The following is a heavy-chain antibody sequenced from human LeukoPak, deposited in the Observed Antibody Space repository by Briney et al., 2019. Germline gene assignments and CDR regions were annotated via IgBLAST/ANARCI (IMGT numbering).Heavy chain of an antibody. Sequence: SETLSLTCAVYGGSFSGYYWSWIRQPPGKGLEWIGEINHSGSTNYDPSLKSRVTISVDTSKNQFSLKLSSVTAADTAVYYCARDGEWLDAFDIWGQGTMVTVSS. CDR3: ARDGEWLDAFDI. D-gene: IGHD5-12*01. J-gene: IGHJ3*02. V-gene: IGHV4-34*01. CDR2: INHSGST. CDR1: GGSFSGYY.